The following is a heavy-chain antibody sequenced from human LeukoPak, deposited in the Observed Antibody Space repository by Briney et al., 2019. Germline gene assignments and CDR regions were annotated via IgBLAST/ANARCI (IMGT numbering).Heavy chain of an antibody. J-gene: IGHJ4*02. CDR1: GGTFSSYA. CDR2: IIPIFGTA. D-gene: IGHD3-10*01. V-gene: IGHV1-69*05. Sequence: ASVKVSCKASGGTFSSYAISWVRQAPGQGLEWMGGIIPIFGTANYAQKFQGRGTITTDESTSTAYMELSSLRSEDTAVYYCAVVHYGSGSRLYYFDYWGQGTLVTVSS. CDR3: AVVHYGSGSRLYYFDY.